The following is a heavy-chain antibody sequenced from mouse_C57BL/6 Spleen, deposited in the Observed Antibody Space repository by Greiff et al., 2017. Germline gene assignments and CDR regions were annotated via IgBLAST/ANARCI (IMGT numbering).Heavy chain of an antibody. CDR3: ALRHYHGSSYGFAD. V-gene: IGHV1-42*01. CDR1: GYSFTGYY. CDR2: INPSTGGT. Sequence: VQLQQSGPELVKPGASVKISCKASGYSFTGYYMNWVKQSPEKSLEWIGEINPSTGGTTYNQKFKAKATLTVDKSSSTAYRQLKSLTSEDAAVYYCALRHYHGSSYGFADWGQGTLVTVSA. D-gene: IGHD1-1*01. J-gene: IGHJ3*01.